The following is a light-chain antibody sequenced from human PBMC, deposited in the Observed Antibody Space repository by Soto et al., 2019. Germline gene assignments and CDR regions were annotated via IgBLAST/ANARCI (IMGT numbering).Light chain of an antibody. CDR2: GAS. CDR1: QSVTSNY. V-gene: IGKV3-20*01. Sequence: EIVLTQSPGTLSLSSGERATLSCRASQSVTSNYLAWYQQKPGQAPRLLIYGASTRATGIPDRFSGSGSGTDFTLTISRLEPEDFAVYYCQHYGSSPLTFGGGTKV. J-gene: IGKJ4*01. CDR3: QHYGSSPLT.